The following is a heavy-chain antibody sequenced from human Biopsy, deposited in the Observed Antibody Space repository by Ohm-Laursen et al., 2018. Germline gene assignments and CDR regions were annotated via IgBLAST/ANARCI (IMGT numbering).Heavy chain of an antibody. J-gene: IGHJ4*02. CDR1: GFMFSTSC. CDR3: ARDER. Sequence: SLRLSCSASGFMFSTSCMSWVRQAPGKGLEWVANINPDGSGKYFADSVKGRFTISRDNAENSMYLQMSSLTVDDTAVYYCARDERWGQGALVTVSS. D-gene: IGHD5-24*01. V-gene: IGHV3-7*01. CDR2: INPDGSGK.